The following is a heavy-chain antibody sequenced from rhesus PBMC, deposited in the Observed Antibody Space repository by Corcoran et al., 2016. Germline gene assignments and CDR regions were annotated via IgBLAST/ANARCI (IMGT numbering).Heavy chain of an antibody. J-gene: IGHJ4*01. V-gene: IGHV4-80*01. CDR1: GASISSYW. CDR2: INGPSGST. Sequence: QVQLQESGPGLVKPSETLSLTCAVSGASISSYWWSWIRQAPGKGLEWIGEINGPSGSTYYNPSLNSRGTLSKDTSRNHFSLKRNSVTAADTALYYCVGRNRWWGQGVLVTVSS. CDR3: VGRNRW. D-gene: IGHD6-37*01.